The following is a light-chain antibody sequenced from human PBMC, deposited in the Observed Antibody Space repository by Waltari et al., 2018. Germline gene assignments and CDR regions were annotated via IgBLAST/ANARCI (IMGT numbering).Light chain of an antibody. CDR1: SGSIINNY. Sequence: FMLTQPHSVSESPGKTVTISCTRSSGSIINNYVQWFHQRPDSSPTTVIYEDNQRPSEVPDRFSGSIDSSSNSASLTISGLKTEDEADYYCQSYDSSQWVFGGGTKLTVL. CDR2: EDN. J-gene: IGLJ3*02. V-gene: IGLV6-57*01. CDR3: QSYDSSQWV.